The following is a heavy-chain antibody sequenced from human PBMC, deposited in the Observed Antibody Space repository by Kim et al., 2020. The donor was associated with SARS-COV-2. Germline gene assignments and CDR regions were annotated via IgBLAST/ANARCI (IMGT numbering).Heavy chain of an antibody. Sequence: SLKSRVTISVDTSKNQFSLKLSSVTAADTAVYYCARGVFYGSGSNDWFDPWGQGTLVTVSS. CDR3: ARGVFYGSGSNDWFDP. V-gene: IGHV4-34*13. J-gene: IGHJ5*02. D-gene: IGHD3-10*01.